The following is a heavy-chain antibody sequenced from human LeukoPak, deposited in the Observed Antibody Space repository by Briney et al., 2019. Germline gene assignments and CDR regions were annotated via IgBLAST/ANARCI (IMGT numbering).Heavy chain of an antibody. D-gene: IGHD5-24*01. CDR2: IYTSGST. CDR3: ARIGRAIPPGDRWLQHYYYYYMDV. Sequence: PSETLSLTCTVSGGSISSSSYSWSWIRQPAGKGLEWIGRIYTSGSTNYNPSLKSRVTISVDTSKNQFSLKLSSVTAADTAVYYCARIGRAIPPGDRWLQHYYYYYMDVWGKGTTVTISS. J-gene: IGHJ6*03. CDR1: GGSISSSSYS. V-gene: IGHV4-61*02.